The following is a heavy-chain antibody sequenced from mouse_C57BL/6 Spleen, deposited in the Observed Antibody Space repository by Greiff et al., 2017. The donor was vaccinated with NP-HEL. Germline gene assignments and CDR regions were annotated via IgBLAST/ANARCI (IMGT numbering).Heavy chain of an antibody. CDR3: ARDGGLLRGFDY. CDR1: GFTFSDYY. V-gene: IGHV5-16*01. D-gene: IGHD1-1*01. J-gene: IGHJ2*01. CDR2: INYDGSST. Sequence: EVMLVESEGGLVQPGSSMNLSCTASGFTFSDYYMAWVRQVPEKGLEWVANINYDGSSTYYLDSLKSRFIISRDNAKNILYLQMSSLKSEDTATYYCARDGGLLRGFDYWGQGTTLAVSS.